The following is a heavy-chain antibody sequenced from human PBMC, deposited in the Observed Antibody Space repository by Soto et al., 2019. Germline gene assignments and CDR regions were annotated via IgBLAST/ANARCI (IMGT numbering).Heavy chain of an antibody. D-gene: IGHD5-12*01. CDR2: ISAYNGNT. J-gene: IGHJ4*02. CDR1: GYTFTSYG. V-gene: IGHV1-18*01. CDR3: ARDFVPAYSGYSDY. Sequence: QVQLVQSGAEVKKPGASVKVSCKASGYTFTSYGINWVRQAPGQGLEWMGWISAYNGNTNYVQKFQGRVTMTTDTSTGTGDMEPESLISDDTAVYYCARDFVPAYSGYSDYWGQGTLVTVSS.